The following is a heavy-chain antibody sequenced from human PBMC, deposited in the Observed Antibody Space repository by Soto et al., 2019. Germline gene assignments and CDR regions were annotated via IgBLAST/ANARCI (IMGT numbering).Heavy chain of an antibody. V-gene: IGHV1-46*01. D-gene: IGHD5-12*01. J-gene: IGHJ4*02. CDR2: INPSGGST. CDR3: ARDEGSLWGIVATTQYYFDY. Sequence: ASVKVSCKASGYTFTIYYMHWVRQAPRQGLEWMGIINPSGGSTSYAQKFQGRVTMTRDTSTSTVYMELSSLRSEDTAVYYCARDEGSLWGIVATTQYYFDYWGQGTLVTVSS. CDR1: GYTFTIYY.